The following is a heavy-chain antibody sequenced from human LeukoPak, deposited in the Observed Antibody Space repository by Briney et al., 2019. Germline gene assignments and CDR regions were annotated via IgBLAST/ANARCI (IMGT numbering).Heavy chain of an antibody. CDR1: GYTFTSYY. D-gene: IGHD3-16*01. V-gene: IGHV1-8*02. CDR2: MNPNSGNT. Sequence: GASVKVSCKASGYTFTSYYMHRVRQAPGQGLEWMGWMNPNSGNTGYAQKFQGRVTMTRNTSISTAYMELSSLRSEDTAVYYCATEPLGVGDYWGQGTLVTVSS. J-gene: IGHJ4*02. CDR3: ATEPLGVGDY.